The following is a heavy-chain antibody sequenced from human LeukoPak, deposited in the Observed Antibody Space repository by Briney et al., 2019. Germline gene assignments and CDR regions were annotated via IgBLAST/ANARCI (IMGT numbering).Heavy chain of an antibody. D-gene: IGHD1-7*01. CDR1: GGSISSYY. CDR2: IYYSGST. Sequence: PSETLSLTCTVSGGSISSYYWSWIRQPPGKGLEWIGYIYYSGSTNYNPSLKSRVTISVDTSKNQFSLKLSSVTAADTAVYYCARESSITGTGGFGGWFDPWGQGTLVTVSS. J-gene: IGHJ5*02. CDR3: ARESSITGTGGFGGWFDP. V-gene: IGHV4-59*01.